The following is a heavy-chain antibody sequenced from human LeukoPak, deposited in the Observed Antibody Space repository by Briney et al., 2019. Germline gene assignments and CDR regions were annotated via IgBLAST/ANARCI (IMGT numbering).Heavy chain of an antibody. CDR1: GFTFSTYA. CDR2: ISDSGANT. V-gene: IGHV3-23*01. D-gene: IGHD6-19*01. J-gene: IGHJ2*01. Sequence: GGSLRLSCAASGFTFSTYAMSWVRQAPGKGLEWVSTISDSGANTYYADSVRGRFTVSRDNSKNTLYLQKNSLRADDTAIYYCAKSMTLQWRGFFDLWGRGTHVTVSS. CDR3: AKSMTLQWRGFFDL.